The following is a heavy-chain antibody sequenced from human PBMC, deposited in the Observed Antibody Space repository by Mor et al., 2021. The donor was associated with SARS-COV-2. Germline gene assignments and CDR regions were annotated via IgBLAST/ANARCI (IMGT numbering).Heavy chain of an antibody. Sequence: SYIYYADSVKGRFTISRDNAKNSLYLQMNSLRAEDTAVYYCARDGEGGLLWFGELTLSNWFDPWGQ. V-gene: IGHV3-21*01. J-gene: IGHJ5*02. D-gene: IGHD3-10*01. CDR3: ARDGEGGLLWFGELTLSNWFDP. CDR2: SYI.